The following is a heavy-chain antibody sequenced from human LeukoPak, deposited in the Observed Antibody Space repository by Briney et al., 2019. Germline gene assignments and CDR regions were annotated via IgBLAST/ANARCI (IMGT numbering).Heavy chain of an antibody. CDR2: IYYSGST. J-gene: IGHJ5*02. CDR1: GGSISSGDYY. CDR3: ARDYDFWSGLRGFDP. Sequence: PSETLSLTCTVSGGSISSGDYYWSWIRQPPGKGLEWIGYIYYSGSTYYNPSLKSRVTISVDKSKNQFSLKLSSVTAADTAVYYCARDYDFWSGLRGFDPWGQGTLVTVSS. D-gene: IGHD3-3*01. V-gene: IGHV4-30-4*01.